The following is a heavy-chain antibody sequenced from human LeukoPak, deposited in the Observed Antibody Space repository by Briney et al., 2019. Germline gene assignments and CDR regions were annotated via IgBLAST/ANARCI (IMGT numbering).Heavy chain of an antibody. D-gene: IGHD3-10*01. CDR2: IYPGDSDT. CDR3: ARCNTQHYPTYYYGP. V-gene: IGHV5-51*01. Sequence: GESLKISCKGSGYSFTSYWIGWVRQMPGKGLEWMGIIYPGDSDTRYSPSFQGQVTISADKSISTAYPQWSSLKASDTAMYYCARCNTQHYPTYYYGPWGQGTLVTVSS. CDR1: GYSFTSYW. J-gene: IGHJ5*02.